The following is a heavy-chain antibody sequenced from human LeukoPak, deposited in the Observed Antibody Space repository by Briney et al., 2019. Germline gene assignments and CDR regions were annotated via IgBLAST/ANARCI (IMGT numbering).Heavy chain of an antibody. CDR3: ARGRPFGGGFHLDY. J-gene: IGHJ4*02. Sequence: SETLSLTCTVSGGSISSSSYYWGWIRQPPGKGLEWIGNIYYSGSTYYNPSLKSRVTMSVDTSKNQFFLKLSSVTAADTAVYYCARGRPFGGGFHLDYWGQGTLVTVSA. CDR2: IYYSGST. D-gene: IGHD1-26*01. V-gene: IGHV4-39*02. CDR1: GGSISSSSYY.